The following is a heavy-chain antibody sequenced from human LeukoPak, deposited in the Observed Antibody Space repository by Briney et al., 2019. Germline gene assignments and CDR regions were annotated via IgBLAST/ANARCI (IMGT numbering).Heavy chain of an antibody. J-gene: IGHJ4*02. CDR1: GFTFSSYS. Sequence: GGSLRLSCAASGFTFSSYSMNWVRQAPGKGLEWVSSISSSSSYIYYADSVKGRFTISRDNAKNSLYLQMNSLRAEDTAVYYCARVGITIFGVVKRYFDYWGQGTLVTVPS. CDR2: ISSSSSYI. V-gene: IGHV3-21*01. CDR3: ARVGITIFGVVKRYFDY. D-gene: IGHD3-3*01.